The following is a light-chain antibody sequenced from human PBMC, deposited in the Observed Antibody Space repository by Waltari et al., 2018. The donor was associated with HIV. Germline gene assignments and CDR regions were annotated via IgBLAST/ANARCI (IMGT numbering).Light chain of an antibody. CDR2: GAS. CDR3: QRYGSSPLT. Sequence: EIVLTQSPGTLSLSPGERATLSCRASQSLSSSYLAWYQQKPAQAPKLLIYGASSRATGIPDRFSGSGSGTDFTLTISRLEPEDFAVYYCQRYGSSPLTFGGGTKVEIK. V-gene: IGKV3-20*01. CDR1: QSLSSSY. J-gene: IGKJ4*01.